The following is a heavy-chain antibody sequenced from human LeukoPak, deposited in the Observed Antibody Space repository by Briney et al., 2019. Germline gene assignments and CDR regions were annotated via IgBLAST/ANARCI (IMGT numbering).Heavy chain of an antibody. J-gene: IGHJ4*02. CDR3: AREGGSEGSGSYSIYYFDY. Sequence: GGSLRLSCAASGFTFSSYWMSWVRQAPGKGLEWVASIKQDGSETYYVDSVRGRFTISRDNANNSLYLQMNSLRAEDTAVYYCAREGGSEGSGSYSIYYFDYWGQGTLVTVSS. CDR2: IKQDGSET. D-gene: IGHD3-10*01. CDR1: GFTFSSYW. V-gene: IGHV3-7*01.